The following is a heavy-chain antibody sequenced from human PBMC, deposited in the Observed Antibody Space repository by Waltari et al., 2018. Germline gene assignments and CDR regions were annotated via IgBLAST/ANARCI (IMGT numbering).Heavy chain of an antibody. CDR3: AREKGDIVVVPAAFNWFDP. V-gene: IGHV3-30*04. Sequence: QVQLVESGGGVVQPGRSLRLSCAASGFTFSSYAMHWVRQAPGKGLEWVGVISYDGRNKYYADSVKGRFTISRDNSKNTLYLQMNSLRAEDTAVYYCAREKGDIVVVPAAFNWFDPWGQGTLVTVSS. CDR1: GFTFSSYA. D-gene: IGHD2-2*01. J-gene: IGHJ5*02. CDR2: ISYDGRNK.